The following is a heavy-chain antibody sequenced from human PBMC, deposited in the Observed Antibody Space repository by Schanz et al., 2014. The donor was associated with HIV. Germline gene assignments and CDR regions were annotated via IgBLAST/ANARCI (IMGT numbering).Heavy chain of an antibody. CDR3: AKDPYQGSSGWLD. Sequence: QVQLVESGGGVVQPGRSLRLSCSASGFTFSSNGMHWVRQAPGKGLEWVAIISYDGSNKDYADSVKGRFTISRDKSKSTLYLQMHSLRAEDTAVYYCAKDPYQGSSGWLDWGQGTLVTVSS. CDR1: GFTFSSNG. J-gene: IGHJ1*01. D-gene: IGHD6-19*01. V-gene: IGHV3-30*18. CDR2: ISYDGSNK.